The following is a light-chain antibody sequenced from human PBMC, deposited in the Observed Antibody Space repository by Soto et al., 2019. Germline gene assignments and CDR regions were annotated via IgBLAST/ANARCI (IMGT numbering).Light chain of an antibody. CDR1: QSVSSSY. V-gene: IGKV3-20*01. Sequence: EIVLTQSPGTLSLSPGERATLSCRASQSVSSSYLAWYQQKPGQAPRLLIYGASSRATGIPDRFSGSGSGTDVTLTINSLEPEDFEEDYCHQYGSSLYLFGQGTKLEIK. CDR2: GAS. CDR3: HQYGSSLYL. J-gene: IGKJ2*01.